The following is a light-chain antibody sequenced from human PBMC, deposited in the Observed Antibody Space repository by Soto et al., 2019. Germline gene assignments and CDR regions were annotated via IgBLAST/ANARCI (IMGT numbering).Light chain of an antibody. CDR3: CLSPGSRTWL. CDR1: GSDVGDSSH. V-gene: IGLV2-11*01. J-gene: IGLJ3*02. CDR2: EVN. Sequence: QSALTQPRSVSGSPGQSVTISCTATGSDVGDSSHVSWYQLHPGKAPKLMIYEVNNRPSGVPDRFSGSKSGSTASLTISGLQAEDEDEYSCCLSPGSRTWLFGGGTKLTVL.